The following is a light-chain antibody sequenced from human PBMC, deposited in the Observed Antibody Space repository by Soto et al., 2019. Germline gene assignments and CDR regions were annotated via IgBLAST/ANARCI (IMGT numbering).Light chain of an antibody. CDR2: DAS. V-gene: IGKV1-5*01. J-gene: IGKJ1*01. CDR3: QQYQRYWT. Sequence: DIQLTQSPSTLSASVGDRVTITCRASQGITGWLAWYQQKPGKAPKLLIFDASTLESGVPPRFTGSGSGTEFTLSISNLQPDDFATYCQQYQRYWTFGHGTKVDIK. CDR1: QGITGW.